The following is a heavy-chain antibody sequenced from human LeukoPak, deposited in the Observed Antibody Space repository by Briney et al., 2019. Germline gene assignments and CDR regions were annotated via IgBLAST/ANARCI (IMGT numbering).Heavy chain of an antibody. CDR2: ISYEGSNK. J-gene: IGHJ4*02. V-gene: IGHV3-30*04. D-gene: IGHD5-18*01. Sequence: PGGSLRLSCAASGFTFGSFAVHWVRQAPGKGLEWVAIISYEGSNKYYADSVRGRFTISRDNSKNTLYLQMNSLRADDTALYYCARDPIVYSYGYYFDFWGQGTLVTVSS. CDR1: GFTFGSFA. CDR3: ARDPIVYSYGYYFDF.